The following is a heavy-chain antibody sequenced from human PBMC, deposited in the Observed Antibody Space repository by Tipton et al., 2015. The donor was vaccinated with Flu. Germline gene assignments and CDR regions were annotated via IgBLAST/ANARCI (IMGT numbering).Heavy chain of an antibody. V-gene: IGHV4-38-2*02. CDR3: AREGSGPFDY. CDR1: GYSIGSGYY. D-gene: IGHD6-19*01. J-gene: IGHJ4*02. CDR2: IYHSGST. Sequence: LRLSCTVSGYSIGSGYYWGWIRQPPGKGLEWIGSIYHSGSTYYNPSLKSRVTISVDTSKNQFSLKLSSVTAADTAVYYCAREGSGPFDYWGQGTLVTVSS.